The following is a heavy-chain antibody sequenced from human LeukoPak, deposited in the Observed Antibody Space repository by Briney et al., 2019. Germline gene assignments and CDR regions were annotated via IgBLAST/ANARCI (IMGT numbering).Heavy chain of an antibody. CDR1: GGTFSSYA. CDR2: IIPIFGTA. Sequence: SVKVSFKASGGTFSSYAISWVRQAPGQGLEWMGGIIPIFGTANYAQKFQGRVTITADESTSTAYMELSSLRSEDTAVYYCARSETAMVSRAFDIWGQGTMVTVSS. D-gene: IGHD5-18*01. CDR3: ARSETAMVSRAFDI. J-gene: IGHJ3*02. V-gene: IGHV1-69*01.